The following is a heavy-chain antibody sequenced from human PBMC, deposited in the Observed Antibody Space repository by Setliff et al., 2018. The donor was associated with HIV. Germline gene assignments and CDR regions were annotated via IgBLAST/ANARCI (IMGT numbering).Heavy chain of an antibody. D-gene: IGHD1-26*01. V-gene: IGHV4-59*11. J-gene: IGHJ4*02. CDR1: GGSMNIHY. Sequence: SETLSLTCTVSGGSMNIHYWSWIRQPPGKGLEWIGSIDYSGSTNYNPSLKSRVTISVDTSKNQFSLKLSSVTAAGTAVYYCAGGQGATVHAQEVEQDYWGQGTLVTVSS. CDR2: IDYSGST. CDR3: AGGQGATVHAQEVEQDY.